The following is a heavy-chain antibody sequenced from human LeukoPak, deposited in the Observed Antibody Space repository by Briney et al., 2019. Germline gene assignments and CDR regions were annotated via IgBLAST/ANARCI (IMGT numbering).Heavy chain of an antibody. CDR3: ARESLDAFDI. CDR2: IYYSGST. J-gene: IGHJ3*02. Sequence: SETLSLTCTVSGGSISSYYCSWIRQPPGKGLEWIGYIYYSGSTNYNPSLKSRVTISVDTSKNQFSLKLSSVTAADTAVYYCARESLDAFDIWSQGTMVTVSS. D-gene: IGHD1-26*01. CDR1: GGSISSYY. V-gene: IGHV4-59*01.